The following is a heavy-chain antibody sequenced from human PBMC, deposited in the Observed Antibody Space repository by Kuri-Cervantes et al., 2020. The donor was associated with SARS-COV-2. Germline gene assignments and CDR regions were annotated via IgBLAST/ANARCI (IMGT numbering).Heavy chain of an antibody. D-gene: IGHD3-3*01. J-gene: IGHJ4*02. CDR2: INPNSGGT. V-gene: IGHV1-2*02. Sequence: ASVKVSCKASGYTFTSYDINWVRQAPGQGLEWMGWINPNSGGTNYAQKFQGRVTMTRDTSISTAYMELSRLRSDDTAVYYCARAPLDDFWSGYYYYFDYWGQGTLVTVSS. CDR1: GYTFTSYD. CDR3: ARAPLDDFWSGYYYYFDY.